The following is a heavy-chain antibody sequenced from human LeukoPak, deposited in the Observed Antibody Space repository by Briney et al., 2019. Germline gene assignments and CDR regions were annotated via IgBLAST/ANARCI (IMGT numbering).Heavy chain of an antibody. V-gene: IGHV4-39*07. CDR1: GGSISSSSYY. J-gene: IGHJ4*02. CDR3: ARDTPPH. CDR2: IYHSGST. Sequence: SETLSLTCTVSGGSISSSSYYWGWIRQPPGKGLEWIGEIYHSGSTNYNPSLKSRVTISVDKSKSQFSLKLSSVTAADTAVYYCARDTPPHWGQGTLVTVSS.